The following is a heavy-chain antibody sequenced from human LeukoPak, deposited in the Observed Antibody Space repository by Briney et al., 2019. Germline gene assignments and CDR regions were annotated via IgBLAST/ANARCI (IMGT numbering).Heavy chain of an antibody. Sequence: GGSLRLSCAASGFTFSSYSMNWVRQAPGKGLEWVSYISSSSSTIYYADSVKGRFTISRDNAKNSLYLQMNSLRAEDTAVYYCAKRALLFGELLPAFDYWGQGTLVTVSS. CDR3: AKRALLFGELLPAFDY. CDR1: GFTFSSYS. D-gene: IGHD3-10*01. CDR2: ISSSSSTI. V-gene: IGHV3-48*01. J-gene: IGHJ4*02.